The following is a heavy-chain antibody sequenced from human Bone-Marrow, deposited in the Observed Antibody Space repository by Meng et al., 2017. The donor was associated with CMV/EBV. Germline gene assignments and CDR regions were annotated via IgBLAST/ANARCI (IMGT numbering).Heavy chain of an antibody. CDR3: ARGIRGLEWLLYDYGMDV. J-gene: IGHJ6*02. D-gene: IGHD3-3*01. CDR1: GYTFTSYY. V-gene: IGHV1-2*02. Sequence: ASVKVSCKASGYTFTSYYMHWVRQAPGQGLEWMGWINPNSGGTNYAQKFQGRVTMTRDTSISTAYMELSRLRSDDTAVYYCARGIRGLEWLLYDYGMDVWGQGTTVTVSS. CDR2: INPNSGGT.